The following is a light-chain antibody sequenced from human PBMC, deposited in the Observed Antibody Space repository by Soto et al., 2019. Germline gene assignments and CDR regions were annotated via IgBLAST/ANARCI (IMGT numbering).Light chain of an antibody. CDR2: DAS. V-gene: IGKV1-5*01. J-gene: IGKJ1*01. CDR1: QSISSW. Sequence: DIQMTQSPSTLSASEGDRVTITCRASQSISSWLAWYQQKPGKAPKLLIYDASSLESGVPSRFSGSGSGTEFTLTISSLQPDDFATYYCQQYNSYSRTFGQGTKVDI. CDR3: QQYNSYSRT.